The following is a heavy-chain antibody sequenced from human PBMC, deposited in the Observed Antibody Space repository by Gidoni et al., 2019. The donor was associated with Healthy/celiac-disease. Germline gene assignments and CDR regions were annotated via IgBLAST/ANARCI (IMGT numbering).Heavy chain of an antibody. D-gene: IGHD1-7*01. J-gene: IGHJ3*02. Sequence: QVQLVESGGGVVQPGRSLRLSCAASGFTFSSYGMHWVRQAPGKGLEWVAVIWYDGSNKYYADSVKGRFTISRDNSKNTLYLQMNSLRAEDTAVYYCARDGSITGTYDAFDIWGQGTMVTVSS. CDR2: IWYDGSNK. V-gene: IGHV3-33*01. CDR3: ARDGSITGTYDAFDI. CDR1: GFTFSSYG.